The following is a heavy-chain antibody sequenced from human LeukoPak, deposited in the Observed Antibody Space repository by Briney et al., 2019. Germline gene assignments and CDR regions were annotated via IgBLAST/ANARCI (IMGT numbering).Heavy chain of an antibody. V-gene: IGHV3-23*01. CDR1: RFTFSNYW. CDR3: AGQYSSGWYGRAFNY. D-gene: IGHD6-19*01. Sequence: GGSLRLSCAASRFTFSNYWMAWVRQAPGKGLEWVSAISGSGGSTYYADSVKGRFTISRDNSKNTLYLQMNSLRAEDTAVYYCAGQYSSGWYGRAFNYWGQGTLVTVSS. J-gene: IGHJ4*02. CDR2: ISGSGGST.